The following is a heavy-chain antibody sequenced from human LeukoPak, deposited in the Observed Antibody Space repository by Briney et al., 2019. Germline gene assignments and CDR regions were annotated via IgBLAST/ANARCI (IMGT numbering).Heavy chain of an antibody. CDR1: GFSFSSYA. Sequence: GGSLRLSCAASGFSFSSYAMHWVRQAPGKGLEWVSGISGSGGSSYYVDSVKGRFTISRDNSRATLYLQMNSLRAEGTAVFYCAKGGLDYYDNSGYYDPFALWGQGTMVTVSS. J-gene: IGHJ3*01. D-gene: IGHD3-22*01. CDR2: ISGSGGSS. V-gene: IGHV3-23*01. CDR3: AKGGLDYYDNSGYYDPFAL.